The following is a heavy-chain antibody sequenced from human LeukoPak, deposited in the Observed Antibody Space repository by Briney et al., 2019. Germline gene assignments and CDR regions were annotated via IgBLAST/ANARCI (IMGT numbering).Heavy chain of an antibody. D-gene: IGHD3-10*01. V-gene: IGHV4-34*01. Sequence: PSETLSLTCAVYGGSFSGYYWSWIRQPPGKGLEWIGEINHSGSTNYNPSLKSRVTISVDTSKNQFSLKLSSVTAADTAVYYCARGRPYYRPYYFDYWGQGTLVTVPS. CDR1: GGSFSGYY. CDR3: ARGRPYYRPYYFDY. J-gene: IGHJ4*02. CDR2: INHSGST.